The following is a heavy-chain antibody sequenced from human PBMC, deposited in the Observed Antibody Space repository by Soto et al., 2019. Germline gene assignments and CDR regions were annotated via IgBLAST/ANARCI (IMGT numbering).Heavy chain of an antibody. V-gene: IGHV1-2*02. J-gene: IGHJ6*02. CDR2: INPNSGDT. D-gene: IGHD3-10*01. CDR1: GSTFTGSS. Sequence: ASLKVSCPASGSTFTGSSLHWVRPALGQGLAWMGWINPNSGDTNYAQKFQGRVTMTRDTSISTAYMELSRLRSDDTAVYYCANLGMVRGVIFPPFYCMDVWGQGTTVTVSS. CDR3: ANLGMVRGVIFPPFYCMDV.